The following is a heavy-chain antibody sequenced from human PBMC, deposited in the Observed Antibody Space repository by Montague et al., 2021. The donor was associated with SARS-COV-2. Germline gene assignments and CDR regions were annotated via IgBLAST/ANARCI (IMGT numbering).Heavy chain of an antibody. CDR2: TYYRSQWYN. Sequence: CAISGDSVSSNSAAWDWIRQSPSRGLEWLGRTYYRSQWYNDYAVPVGSRKAINPDTSKNHFSLQLDSVTPEDTAVYYCARSQHCGGGRCYSLSWFDPWGQGTLVIVSS. J-gene: IGHJ5*02. D-gene: IGHD2-15*01. V-gene: IGHV6-1*01. CDR1: GDSVSSNSAA. CDR3: ARSQHCGGGRCYSLSWFDP.